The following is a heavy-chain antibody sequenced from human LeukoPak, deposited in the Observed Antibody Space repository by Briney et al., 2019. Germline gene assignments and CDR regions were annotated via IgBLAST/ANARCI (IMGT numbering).Heavy chain of an antibody. CDR2: ISSSGSTI. D-gene: IGHD3-10*01. J-gene: IGHJ4*02. Sequence: GGSLRLSCAASGFTFSSYAMSWVRQAPGKGLEWVSYISSSGSTIYYADSVKGRFTISRDNAKNSLYLQMNSLRAEDTAVYYCARTLYGSGSYYNLGYWGQGTLVTVSS. V-gene: IGHV3-48*04. CDR1: GFTFSSYA. CDR3: ARTLYGSGSYYNLGY.